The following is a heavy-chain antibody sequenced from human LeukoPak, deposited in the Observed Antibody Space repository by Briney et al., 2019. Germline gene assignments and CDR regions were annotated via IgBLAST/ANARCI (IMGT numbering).Heavy chain of an antibody. CDR2: IYSGGST. CDR1: GFTVSSNY. D-gene: IGHD6-19*01. CDR3: ARDNRGGWYIHFDY. Sequence: GGSLRLSCAASGFTVSSNYMSWVRQAPGKGLEWVSVIYSGGSTYYADSVKGRFTISRDNSKNTLYLQMNSLRAEDTAVYYCARDNRGGWYIHFDYWAREPWSPSPQ. J-gene: IGHJ4*02. V-gene: IGHV3-66*01.